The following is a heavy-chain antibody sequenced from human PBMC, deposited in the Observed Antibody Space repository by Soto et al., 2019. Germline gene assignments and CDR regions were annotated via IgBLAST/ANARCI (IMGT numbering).Heavy chain of an antibody. CDR1: GFSLSTSGVD. CDR3: APSFTYGSGKGAFDI. Sequence: QITLKESGPTLVNPTQTLTLTCTFSGFSLSTSGVDVGWIRQPPGKALEWLALIYWNDDKRYSPSLKSRLTIAKDTSKNQVVLTMTNMDPVDTATSYCAPSFTYGSGKGAFDIWGQGTMVTVSS. V-gene: IGHV2-5*01. D-gene: IGHD3-10*01. J-gene: IGHJ3*02. CDR2: IYWNDDK.